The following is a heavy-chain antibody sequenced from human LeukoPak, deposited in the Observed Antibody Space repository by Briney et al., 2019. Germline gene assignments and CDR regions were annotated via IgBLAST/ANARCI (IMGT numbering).Heavy chain of an antibody. Sequence: ASVKVSCKASGYTFTSYGISWVRQAPGQGLEWMGWISAYNGNTNYAQKLQGRVTMTTDTSTSTAYMELRSLRSDDTAVYYCASTTYYYDSSGYRFDYWGQGTLVTVSS. D-gene: IGHD3-22*01. CDR1: GYTFTSYG. CDR2: ISAYNGNT. J-gene: IGHJ4*02. V-gene: IGHV1-18*01. CDR3: ASTTYYYDSSGYRFDY.